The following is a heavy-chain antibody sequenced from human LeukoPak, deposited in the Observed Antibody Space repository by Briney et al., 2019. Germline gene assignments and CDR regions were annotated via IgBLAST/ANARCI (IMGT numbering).Heavy chain of an antibody. CDR2: MYHSGNT. J-gene: IGHJ4*02. V-gene: IGHV4-38-2*02. D-gene: IGHD1-26*01. CDR3: ASGPLVVGATDY. CDR1: GYSISSGYY. Sequence: SETLSPTCTVSGYSISSGYYWGWIRQPPGKGLEWIGSMYHSGNTYYNPSLKSRVTISVDTSKNQFSLKLSSVTAADTAVYYCASGPLVVGATDYWGQGTLVTVSS.